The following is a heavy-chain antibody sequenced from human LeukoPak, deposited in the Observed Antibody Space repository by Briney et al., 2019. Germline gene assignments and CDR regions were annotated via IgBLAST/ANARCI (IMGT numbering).Heavy chain of an antibody. V-gene: IGHV4-38-2*02. CDR2: IYHSGYT. J-gene: IGHJ4*02. D-gene: IGHD3-22*01. CDR1: GYSISSDCY. CDR3: ARAPRDSNGYYMRSFDS. Sequence: SETLSLTCSVSGYSISSDCYWAWIRQPPGQGLEWIGGIYHSGYTYYYPSLKSRVTLSVDTSKNQFSLRLSSVTAADTAVYYCARAPRDSNGYYMRSFDSWCQGTLVIVSS.